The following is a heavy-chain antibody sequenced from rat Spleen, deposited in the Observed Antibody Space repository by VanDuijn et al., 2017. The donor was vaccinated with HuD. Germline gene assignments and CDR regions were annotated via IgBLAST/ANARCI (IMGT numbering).Heavy chain of an antibody. CDR2: IGPGSGNI. J-gene: IGHJ3*01. D-gene: IGHD1-6*01. V-gene: IGHV1-32*01. CDR1: GYTFTSYF. Sequence: QVQLQQSGAELVKPGSSVKMSCKASGYTFTSYFLYWINQRPGQGLEWVGRIGPGSGNIDYNEKFKGRATLTVDKSSRTAFMHLDSLTPDDSAVFYCARELWIGSFGYWGQGTLVSVSS. CDR3: ARELWIGSFGY.